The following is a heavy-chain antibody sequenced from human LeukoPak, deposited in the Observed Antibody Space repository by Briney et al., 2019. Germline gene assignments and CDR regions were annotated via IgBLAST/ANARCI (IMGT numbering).Heavy chain of an antibody. CDR1: GFTVSSTY. D-gene: IGHD6-13*01. Sequence: GGSLRLSCAASGFTVSSTYMNWVRQAPGKGLEWVSVIYSGSSTYYADSVKGRFTISRDNAKNSLYLQMNSLRAEDTAVYYCARGGSWPAFDYWGQGTLVTVSS. CDR2: IYSGSST. CDR3: ARGGSWPAFDY. V-gene: IGHV3-66*01. J-gene: IGHJ4*02.